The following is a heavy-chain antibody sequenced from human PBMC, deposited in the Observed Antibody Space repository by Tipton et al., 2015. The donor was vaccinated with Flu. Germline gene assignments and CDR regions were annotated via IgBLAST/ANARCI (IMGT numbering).Heavy chain of an antibody. CDR1: GGSISSGSYY. CDR3: AKGRGAASSSGVFDS. Sequence: TLSLTCTVSGGSISSGSYYWNWIRQPAGKGLEWIGRIFTSGRTNYNPSLKSRVTISLDTSKNQFSLKLNSVTAADSAVYFCAKGRGAASSSGVFDSWGQGTLVTVSS. D-gene: IGHD6-6*01. CDR2: IFTSGRT. J-gene: IGHJ4*02. V-gene: IGHV4-61*02.